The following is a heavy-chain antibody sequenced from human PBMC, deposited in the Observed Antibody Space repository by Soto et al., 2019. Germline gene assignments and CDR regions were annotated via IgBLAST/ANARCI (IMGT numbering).Heavy chain of an antibody. Sequence: QITLKESGPTLVKPTQTLTLTCTFSGFSLSTSGVGVGWIRQPPGKALEWLALIYWDDDKRYSPSLKSRLTITKDTSKNQVVLTMTNMDPVDTATYYCAHSKWLGLGAYYYYYGMDVWGQGTTVTVSS. CDR2: IYWDDDK. D-gene: IGHD6-19*01. CDR1: GFSLSTSGVG. CDR3: AHSKWLGLGAYYYYYGMDV. V-gene: IGHV2-5*02. J-gene: IGHJ6*02.